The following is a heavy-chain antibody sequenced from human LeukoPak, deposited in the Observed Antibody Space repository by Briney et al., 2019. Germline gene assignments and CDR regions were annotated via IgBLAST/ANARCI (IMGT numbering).Heavy chain of an antibody. V-gene: IGHV3-7*01. CDR3: AREPTLHVFDI. CDR1: GFTFSSYW. Sequence: GGSLRLSCAASGFTFSSYWMNWVGQAPGKGLEWVANIKQDGSEKYYVDSVRGRFTISRDNTKTSMYLQMNSLRAEDTAVYYCAREPTLHVFDIWGQGTLVTVSS. J-gene: IGHJ3*02. CDR2: IKQDGSEK.